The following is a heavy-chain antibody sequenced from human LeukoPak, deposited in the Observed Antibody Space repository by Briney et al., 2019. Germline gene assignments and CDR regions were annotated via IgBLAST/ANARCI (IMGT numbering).Heavy chain of an antibody. V-gene: IGHV4-30-4*01. Sequence: SQTLSLTCTVSGGSLSSGDYYWSWIRQPPGKGLEWIGYIYYSGSTYYNPSLKSRVTISVDTSKNQFSLKLSSVTAADTAVYYCARQDYYGSGSYGTPDAFDIWGQGTMVTVSS. CDR1: GGSLSSGDYY. CDR2: IYYSGST. CDR3: ARQDYYGSGSYGTPDAFDI. J-gene: IGHJ3*02. D-gene: IGHD3-10*01.